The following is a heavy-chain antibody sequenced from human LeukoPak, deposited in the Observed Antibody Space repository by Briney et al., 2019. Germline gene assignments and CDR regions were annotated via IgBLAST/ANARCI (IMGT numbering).Heavy chain of an antibody. V-gene: IGHV3-30-3*01. CDR2: ILYDGSNK. CDR3: ASRGSYCSSSTCSKQFYYGMDV. Sequence: GRSLRLSCAASGFTFSSYSMHWVRQAPGKGLEWVAVILYDGSNKYYADSVKGRFTVSRDNSKNTLYLEMNSLRAEDTAVYYCASRGSYCSSSTCSKQFYYGMDVWAKGPRSPSP. D-gene: IGHD2-2*01. J-gene: IGHJ6*02. CDR1: GFTFSSYS.